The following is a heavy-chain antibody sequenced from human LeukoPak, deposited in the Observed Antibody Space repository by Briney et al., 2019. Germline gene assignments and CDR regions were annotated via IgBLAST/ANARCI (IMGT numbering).Heavy chain of an antibody. CDR3: ARAIAATPNWFDP. Sequence: PRRSLRLSCAASGFTFSSYAMHWVRQAPGKGLEGVAVISYDGSNKYYADSVKGRFTISRDNSKNTLYLQMNSLRAEDTAVYYCARAIAATPNWFDPWGQGTLVTVSS. CDR1: GFTFSSYA. D-gene: IGHD2-15*01. CDR2: ISYDGSNK. J-gene: IGHJ5*02. V-gene: IGHV3-30-3*01.